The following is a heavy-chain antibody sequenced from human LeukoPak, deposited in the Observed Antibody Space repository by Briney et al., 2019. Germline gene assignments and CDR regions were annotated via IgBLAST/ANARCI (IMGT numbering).Heavy chain of an antibody. D-gene: IGHD3-10*01. CDR2: LSAYNGNP. Sequence: AASVKVSCKPSGYTLTRYGISWVRQAPGQGLEWMGWLSAYNGNPNYTQKLQDRVTMTTDTSTSTAYMELRSLRSDDTAVYYCARVYNNEYFDYWGQGTLVTVSS. CDR3: ARVYNNEYFDY. V-gene: IGHV1-18*01. CDR1: GYTLTRYG. J-gene: IGHJ4*02.